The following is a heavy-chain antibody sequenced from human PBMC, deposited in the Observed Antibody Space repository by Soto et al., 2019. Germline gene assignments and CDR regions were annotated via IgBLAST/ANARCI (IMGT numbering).Heavy chain of an antibody. CDR1: GGSISSSNW. J-gene: IGHJ4*02. Sequence: PSETMSLTCAVAGGSISSSNWWSWVRQPPGKGLEWIGEIYHSGSTNYNPSLKSRVTISVDKSKNEVSLKLSSVTAADTAVYYCARLGAYYQALDSWGRGTLVTVSS. D-gene: IGHD3-22*01. CDR2: IYHSGST. CDR3: ARLGAYYQALDS. V-gene: IGHV4-4*02.